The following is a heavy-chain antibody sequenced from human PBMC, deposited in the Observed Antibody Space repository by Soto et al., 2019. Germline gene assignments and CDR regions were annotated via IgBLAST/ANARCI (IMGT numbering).Heavy chain of an antibody. J-gene: IGHJ5*02. CDR1: GGTFSSYA. V-gene: IGHV1-69*12. Sequence: QVQLVQSGAEVKKPGSSVKVSCKASGGTFSSYAISWVRQAPGQGLEWMGGIIPIFGTANYAQKFQGRVTITADESTSXAXXELSSLRSEDTAVYYCARDTYYYDSSGYYPSRFDPWGQGTLVTVSS. CDR2: IIPIFGTA. CDR3: ARDTYYYDSSGYYPSRFDP. D-gene: IGHD3-22*01.